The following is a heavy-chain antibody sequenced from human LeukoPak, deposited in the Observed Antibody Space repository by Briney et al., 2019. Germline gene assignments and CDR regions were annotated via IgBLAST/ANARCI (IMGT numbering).Heavy chain of an antibody. J-gene: IGHJ4*02. Sequence: GASVKVSCKASGYTFTGYYMHWVRQAPGQGLELMGWINPNSGGTNYAQKFQGRVTMTRDTSISTAYMELSRLRSDDTAVYYCARERMGGGRQSLFFDYWGQGTLVTVSS. V-gene: IGHV1-2*02. D-gene: IGHD3-16*01. CDR1: GYTFTGYY. CDR2: INPNSGGT. CDR3: ARERMGGGRQSLFFDY.